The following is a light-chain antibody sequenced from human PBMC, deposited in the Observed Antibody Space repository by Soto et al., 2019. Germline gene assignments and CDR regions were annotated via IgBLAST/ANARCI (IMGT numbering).Light chain of an antibody. V-gene: IGKV1-39*01. CDR1: QSISTY. Sequence: DIQMTQSPPSLSASVGDTVTITCRASQSISTYLDWYQVTPGKAPKVLIYGASTLKDGVPSRLSASGSGTDFTLSINHLQPEDFATYYCQQHYNLPPWTFGQGTKVEI. CDR3: QQHYNLPPWT. J-gene: IGKJ1*01. CDR2: GAS.